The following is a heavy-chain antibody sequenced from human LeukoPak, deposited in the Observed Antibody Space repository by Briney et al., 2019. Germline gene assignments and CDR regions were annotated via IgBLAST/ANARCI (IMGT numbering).Heavy chain of an antibody. D-gene: IGHD4-17*01. CDR1: GFTFSNHA. J-gene: IGHJ4*02. CDR2: IWFDGSNK. CDR3: AKITKATTPNY. V-gene: IGHV3-33*06. Sequence: GGSLRLSCAASGFTFSNHAIHWVRQAPGKGLEWVAVIWFDGSNKYYVDSVKGRFSISRDNSKNTVYLQMSDLRAEDTAVYYCAKITKATTPNYWGQGTLVTVSS.